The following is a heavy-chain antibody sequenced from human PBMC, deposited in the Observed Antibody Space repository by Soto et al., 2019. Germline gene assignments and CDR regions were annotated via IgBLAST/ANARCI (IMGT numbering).Heavy chain of an antibody. CDR3: ASGYCSGGSCYSGVRFYGMDV. CDR2: IYPGDSDT. V-gene: IGHV5-51*03. J-gene: IGHJ6*02. CDR1: GYSFTSYW. Sequence: EVQLVQSGAEVKKPGESLKISCKGSGYSFTSYWIGWVRQMPGKGLEWMGIIYPGDSDTRYSPSFQGQVTISADKSISTAYLKWSSLKASDTAMYYCASGYCSGGSCYSGVRFYGMDVWGQGTTVTVSS. D-gene: IGHD2-15*01.